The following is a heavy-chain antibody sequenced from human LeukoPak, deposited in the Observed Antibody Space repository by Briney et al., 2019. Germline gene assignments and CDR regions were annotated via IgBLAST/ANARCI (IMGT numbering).Heavy chain of an antibody. CDR1: GFTFSDYY. J-gene: IGHJ4*02. V-gene: IGHV3-11*04. D-gene: IGHD6-13*01. CDR3: ARSLYSSSWFDY. Sequence: GGSLILSCAASGFTFSDYYMSWIRQAPGKGLEWVSYISSSGSTIYYADSVKGRFTISRDNAKNSLYLQMNSLRAEDTAVYYCARSLYSSSWFDYWGQGTLVTVSS. CDR2: ISSSGSTI.